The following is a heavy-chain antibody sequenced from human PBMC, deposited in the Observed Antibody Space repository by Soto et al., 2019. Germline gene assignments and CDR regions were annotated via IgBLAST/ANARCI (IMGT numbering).Heavy chain of an antibody. V-gene: IGHV4-59*08. D-gene: IGHD5-12*01. Sequence: SETLSLTCTVSGGSISSYYWSWIRQPPGKGLEWIGYIYSSGSTNYNPSLKSRVTISVDTSKNQFSLKLSSVTAADTAVYYCAGLVEMATPYFDYWGQVPLVVV. J-gene: IGHJ4*02. CDR1: GGSISSYY. CDR2: IYSSGST. CDR3: AGLVEMATPYFDY.